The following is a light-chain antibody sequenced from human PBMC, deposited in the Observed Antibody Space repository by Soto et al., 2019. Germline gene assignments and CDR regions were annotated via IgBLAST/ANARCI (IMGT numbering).Light chain of an antibody. J-gene: IGKJ5*01. CDR2: DSS. CDR3: QQRKNWPPIT. CDR1: QSVSSSY. V-gene: IGKV3D-20*02. Sequence: EIVLTQSPGTLSLSPGERATLSCRASQSVSSSYLAWYQQKPGQAPRLLIFDSSNRATGVPVRFSGSGSGTVFTLTIGSLEPEDSAVYYCQQRKNWPPITFGQGTRLENK.